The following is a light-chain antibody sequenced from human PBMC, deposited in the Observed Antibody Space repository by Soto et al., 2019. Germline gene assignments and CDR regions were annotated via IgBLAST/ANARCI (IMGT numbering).Light chain of an antibody. V-gene: IGLV2-8*01. CDR3: SSFAGSLVV. Sequence: QSALTQPPSASGSPGQSVTITCSGTSSDVGEENYVSWYQQHPGKVPKLILYEVSKRPSGVPDRFSGSRSGNTASLTVSGLQAEDEADYYCSSFAGSLVVFGGGTKLTVL. J-gene: IGLJ2*01. CDR1: SSDVGEENY. CDR2: EVS.